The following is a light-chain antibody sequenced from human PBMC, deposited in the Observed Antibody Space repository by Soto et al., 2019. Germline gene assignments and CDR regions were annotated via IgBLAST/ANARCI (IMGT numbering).Light chain of an antibody. Sequence: DIQMTQSPSSLSASVGDRVTITCRASQDISNYLAGYQQKPGKVPKLLIYAASTLQSGVTSRFSVSGSGTDFTLTINSLQPEDVATYYCQKYNSAPQSFGQGTKVEIK. CDR2: AAS. CDR3: QKYNSAPQS. J-gene: IGKJ1*01. CDR1: QDISNY. V-gene: IGKV1-27*01.